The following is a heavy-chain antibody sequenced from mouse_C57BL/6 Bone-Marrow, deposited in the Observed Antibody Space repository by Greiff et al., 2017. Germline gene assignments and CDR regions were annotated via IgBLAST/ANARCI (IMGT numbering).Heavy chain of an antibody. CDR1: GFTFSDYY. CDR2: INYDGSST. CDR3: ARGDSTPYYAMDY. J-gene: IGHJ4*01. V-gene: IGHV5-16*02. Sequence: EVHLVESEGGLVQPGSSMKLSCTASGFTFSDYYMAWVRQVPEKGLEWVANINYDGSSTYYLDSLKSRFIISRDNAKNILYLQMSSLKSEDTAMYYCARGDSTPYYAMDYWGQGTSVTVSS. D-gene: IGHD2-5*01.